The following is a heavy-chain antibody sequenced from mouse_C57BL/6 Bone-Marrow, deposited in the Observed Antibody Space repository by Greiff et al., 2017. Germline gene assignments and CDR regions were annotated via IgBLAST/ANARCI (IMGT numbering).Heavy chain of an antibody. D-gene: IGHD1-1*01. CDR2: IDPENGDT. Sequence: VHVKQSGAELVRPGASVKLSCTASGFNIKDDYMHWVKQRPEQGLEWIGWIDPENGDTEYASKFQGKATITADTSSNTAYLQLSSLTSEDTAVDYCTTGLLRSYWYFDVWGTGTTVTVSS. CDR3: TTGLLRSYWYFDV. CDR1: GFNIKDDY. V-gene: IGHV14-4*01. J-gene: IGHJ1*03.